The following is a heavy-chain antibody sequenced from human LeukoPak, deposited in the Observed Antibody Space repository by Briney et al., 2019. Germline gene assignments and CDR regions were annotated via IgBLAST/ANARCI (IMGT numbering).Heavy chain of an antibody. CDR1: GFTFSDYY. CDR3: ARDNYGSGSYSWSKRLDY. V-gene: IGHV3-23*01. CDR2: ISGSGGST. D-gene: IGHD3-10*01. Sequence: GGSLRLSCAASGFTFSDYYMTWVRQAPGKGLEWVSAISGSGGSTYYADSVKGRFTISRDISKNTLYLQMNSLRAEDTAVYYCARDNYGSGSYSWSKRLDYWGQGTLVTVSS. J-gene: IGHJ4*02.